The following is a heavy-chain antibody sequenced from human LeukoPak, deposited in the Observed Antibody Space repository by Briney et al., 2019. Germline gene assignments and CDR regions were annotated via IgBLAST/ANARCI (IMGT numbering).Heavy chain of an antibody. CDR2: ISGSGVNT. CDR1: GFTFSSYA. Sequence: GSLRLSCAGSGFTFSSYAMGWVRQAPGKGLEWVLVISGSGVNTYYADSVKGRFTISRDNSKNTLYLEMNSLRAEDTAVYYCAKGSGYSGYDFWFDNWGQGALVTVSS. D-gene: IGHD5-12*01. J-gene: IGHJ4*02. V-gene: IGHV3-23*01. CDR3: AKGSGYSGYDFWFDN.